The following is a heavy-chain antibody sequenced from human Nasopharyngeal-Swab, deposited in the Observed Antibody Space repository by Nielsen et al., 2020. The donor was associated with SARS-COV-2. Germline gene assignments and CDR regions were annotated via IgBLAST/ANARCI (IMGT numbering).Heavy chain of an antibody. CDR3: AKGPPMIVAPFDY. CDR2: ISGSGGST. J-gene: IGHJ4*02. D-gene: IGHD3-22*01. CDR1: GITFSSYA. V-gene: IGHV3-23*01. Sequence: GESLKISCAASGITFSSYAMSWVRQAPGKGLEWVSAISGSGGSTYYADSVKGRFTISRDNSKNTLYLQMNSLRAEDTAVYYCAKGPPMIVAPFDYWGQGTLVTVSS.